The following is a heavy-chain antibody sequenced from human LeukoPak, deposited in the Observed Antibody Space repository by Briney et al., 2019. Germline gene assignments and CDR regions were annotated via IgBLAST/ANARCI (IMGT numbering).Heavy chain of an antibody. D-gene: IGHD3-16*02. CDR1: GYTFTGYY. J-gene: IGHJ3*02. CDR2: INPNSGGT. Sequence: ASVKVSCKASGYTFTGYYMHWVRQAPGQGLEWMGWINPNSGGTNYAQKFQGWVTMTRDTSISTAYMELSRPRSDDTAVYYCARADDYVWGSYRYSGAFDIWGQGTMVTVSS. V-gene: IGHV1-2*04. CDR3: ARADDYVWGSYRYSGAFDI.